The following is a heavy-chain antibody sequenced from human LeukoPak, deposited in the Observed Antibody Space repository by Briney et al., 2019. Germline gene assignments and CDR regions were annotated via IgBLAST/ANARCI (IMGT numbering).Heavy chain of an antibody. V-gene: IGHV3-48*04. J-gene: IGHJ4*02. CDR3: TTLGYHLDS. Sequence: PGGSLRLSCAASGFTFSSYAMSWVRQAPGKGLEWVAYFAGSDTTTYYADSVKGRFTISRDNARNSLYLQMNSLRAEDTALYCTTLGYHLDSWGQGTLVTVSS. CDR1: GFTFSSYA. D-gene: IGHD3-22*01. CDR2: FAGSDTTT.